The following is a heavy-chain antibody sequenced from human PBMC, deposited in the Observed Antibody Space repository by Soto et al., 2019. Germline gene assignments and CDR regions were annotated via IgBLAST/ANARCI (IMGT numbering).Heavy chain of an antibody. J-gene: IGHJ5*02. CDR2: IKQDGSER. CDR3: ARGYCDSSRCFANWFDL. Sequence: GGSLRLSCAGSGLTFSSYWMTWVRRAPGKGLEWVANIKQDGSERNYLDSVKGRFTISRDNAENSLSLQMNSLRAEDTAVYLCARGYCDSSRCFANWFDLWGQGALVTVSS. CDR1: GLTFSSYW. D-gene: IGHD3-22*01. V-gene: IGHV3-7*01.